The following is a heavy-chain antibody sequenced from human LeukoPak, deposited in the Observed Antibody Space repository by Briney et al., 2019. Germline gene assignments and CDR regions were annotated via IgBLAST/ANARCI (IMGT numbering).Heavy chain of an antibody. J-gene: IGHJ4*02. Sequence: PGGSLRLSCAASGFTFSRYSMNWVRQAPGKGLEWVSSITSSSSYIYYADSVKGRFTISRDNAKNSLYLQMNSLRAEDTAVYYCAKEAAVNYYDSSPYFDYWGQGTLVTVSS. D-gene: IGHD3-22*01. CDR1: GFTFSRYS. CDR3: AKEAAVNYYDSSPYFDY. V-gene: IGHV3-21*04. CDR2: ITSSSSYI.